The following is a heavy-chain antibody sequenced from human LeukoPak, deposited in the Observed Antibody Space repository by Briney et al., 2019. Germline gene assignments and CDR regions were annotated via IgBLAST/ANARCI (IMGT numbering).Heavy chain of an antibody. V-gene: IGHV3-30*02. CDR3: ARVGVLLWFGEPPGNPYYFDY. D-gene: IGHD3-10*01. CDR1: GFTLSSFA. J-gene: IGHJ4*02. Sequence: GGSLRLSCAPSGFTLSSFAMQWVRHAPGKGVQCGAFIRYEGRNKYYADSVKGRFTISRDNAKNSLYLQMNSLRAEDTAVYYCARVGVLLWFGEPPGNPYYFDYWGQGTLVTVSS. CDR2: IRYEGRNK.